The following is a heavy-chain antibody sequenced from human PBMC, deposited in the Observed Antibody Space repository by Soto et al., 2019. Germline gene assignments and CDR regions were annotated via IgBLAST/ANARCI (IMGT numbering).Heavy chain of an antibody. V-gene: IGHV1-18*04. CDR2: ISGYNGNT. Sequence: ASVKVSCGASGYTFTDYGISWVRQAPGQGLEWMGWISGYNGNTKYAQKFQGRVTMTTDTPTNTAYMELRSLRSDDTAVYYCARDREYYYDSSGNYYYHYGLDVWGQGTTVTVSS. CDR3: ARDREYYYDSSGNYYYHYGLDV. J-gene: IGHJ6*02. CDR1: GYTFTDYG. D-gene: IGHD3-22*01.